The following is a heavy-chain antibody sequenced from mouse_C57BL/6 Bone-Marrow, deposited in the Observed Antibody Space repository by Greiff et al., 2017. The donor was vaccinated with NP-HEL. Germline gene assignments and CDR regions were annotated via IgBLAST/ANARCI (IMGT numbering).Heavy chain of an antibody. V-gene: IGHV1-26*01. CDR1: GYTFTDYY. Sequence: EVQLQQSGPELVKPGASVKISCKASGYTFTDYYMNWVKQSPGKSLEWIGDINPNNGGTSYNQKFKGKATLTVDKSSSTAYMELRSLTSEDSAVYYCARDYYGSSYWYFDVWGTGTTVTVSS. CDR3: ARDYYGSSYWYFDV. D-gene: IGHD1-1*01. CDR2: INPNNGGT. J-gene: IGHJ1*03.